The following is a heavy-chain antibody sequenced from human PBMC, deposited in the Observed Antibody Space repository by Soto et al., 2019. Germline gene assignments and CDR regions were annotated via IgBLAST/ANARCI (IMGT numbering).Heavy chain of an antibody. J-gene: IGHJ4*02. CDR1: GYTFTSYA. CDR3: ARANLEQWLVPVGIADY. D-gene: IGHD6-19*01. Sequence: GASVKVSCKASGYTFTSYAMHWVRQAPGQRLEWMGWINAGNGNTKYSQKFQGRVTITRDTSASTAYMELSSLRSEDTAVYYCARANLEQWLVPVGIADYWGQGTLVTVSS. V-gene: IGHV1-3*01. CDR2: INAGNGNT.